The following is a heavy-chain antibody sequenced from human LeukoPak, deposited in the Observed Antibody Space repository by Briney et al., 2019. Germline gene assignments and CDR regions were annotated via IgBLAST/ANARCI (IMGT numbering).Heavy chain of an antibody. V-gene: IGHV4-34*01. CDR2: INHSGSN. CDR3: ARKGGYSYGRGGDYYYYMDV. Sequence: PSETLSLTCAVYGGSFSGYCWSWIRQPPGKGLEWVGEINHSGSNNYNPAPKNRVIISVDTSKNQFSLKLSSVTAADTAVYYFARKGGYSYGRGGDYYYYMDVWGKGTTVTVSS. D-gene: IGHD5-18*01. CDR1: GGSFSGYC. J-gene: IGHJ6*03.